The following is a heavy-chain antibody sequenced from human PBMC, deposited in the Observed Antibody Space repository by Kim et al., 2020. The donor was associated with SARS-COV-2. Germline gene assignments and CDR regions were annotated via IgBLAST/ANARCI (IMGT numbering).Heavy chain of an antibody. CDR3: AKAAGDYGDHYALDY. V-gene: IGHV3-9*01. J-gene: IGHJ4*02. CDR2: ISCNSGSI. CDR1: GFTFGDYA. D-gene: IGHD4-17*01. Sequence: GGSLRLSCAASGFTFGDYAMHWVRQAPGKGLEWVSGISCNSGSIDYADSVKGRFTISRDNAKNSLYLQMNSLRAEDTALYYCAKAAGDYGDHYALDYWGQGTLVTVSS.